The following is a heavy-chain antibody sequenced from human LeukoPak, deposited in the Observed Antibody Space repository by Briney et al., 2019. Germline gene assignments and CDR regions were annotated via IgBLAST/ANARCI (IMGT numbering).Heavy chain of an antibody. Sequence: GSLRLSCAASGFTVSSNYMSWVRQAPGKGLEWVSVIYSGGSTYYADSVKGRFTISRDNSKNTLYLQMNSLRAEDTAVYYCARGEVQRRYYYYYMDVWGKGTTVTVSS. CDR1: GFTVSSNY. D-gene: IGHD1-26*01. J-gene: IGHJ6*03. CDR3: ARGEVQRRYYYYYMDV. V-gene: IGHV3-53*01. CDR2: IYSGGST.